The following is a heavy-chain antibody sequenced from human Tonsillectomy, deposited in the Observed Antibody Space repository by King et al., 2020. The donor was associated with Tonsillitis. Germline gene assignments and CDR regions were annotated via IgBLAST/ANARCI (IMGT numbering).Heavy chain of an antibody. Sequence: VQLVESGGGLVQPGGSLRLSSAASGFTFSSYAMSWVRQAPGKGLEWVSAISGSGGSTYYADSVKGRFTISRDNSKNTLYLQMNRLRAEDTAVYYCAKSTTALYYDILTGLDYWGQGTLVTVSS. J-gene: IGHJ4*02. V-gene: IGHV3-23*04. CDR2: ISGSGGST. CDR3: AKSTTALYYDILTGLDY. D-gene: IGHD3-9*01. CDR1: GFTFSSYA.